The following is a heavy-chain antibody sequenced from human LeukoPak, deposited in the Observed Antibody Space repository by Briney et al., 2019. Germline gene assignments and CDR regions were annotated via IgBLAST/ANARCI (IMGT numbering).Heavy chain of an antibody. D-gene: IGHD3-10*01. J-gene: IGHJ4*02. CDR1: GIIFSRYW. CDR3: AKDLYGSGSYYKKEIDY. CDR2: IKQDGSER. V-gene: IGHV3-7*03. Sequence: PGGSLRLSCAGSGIIFSRYWMNWVRQAPGKGLEWVANIKQDGSERYYVDSVKGRFTISRDNAKNSLYLQMNSLRAEDTAVYYCAKDLYGSGSYYKKEIDYWGQGTLVTVSS.